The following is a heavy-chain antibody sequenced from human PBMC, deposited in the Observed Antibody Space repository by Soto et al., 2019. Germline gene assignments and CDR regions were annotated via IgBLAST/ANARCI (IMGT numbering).Heavy chain of an antibody. CDR2: ISAYNGNT. CDR1: GYTFTSYG. V-gene: IGHV1-18*01. Sequence: ASVKVSCKASGYTFTSYGISWVRQAPGQGLEWMGWISAYNGNTNYAQKLQGRVTMTTDTSTSTAYMELRSLRSDDTAVYYCARVNYCSGGSCYDTGLDYWGQGTLVTVSS. J-gene: IGHJ4*02. D-gene: IGHD2-15*01. CDR3: ARVNYCSGGSCYDTGLDY.